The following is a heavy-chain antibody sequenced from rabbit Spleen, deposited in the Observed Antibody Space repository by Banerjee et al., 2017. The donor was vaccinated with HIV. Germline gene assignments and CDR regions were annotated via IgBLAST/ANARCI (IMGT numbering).Heavy chain of an antibody. CDR1: GFSFSNKAV. CDR2: IDIGSSGFT. D-gene: IGHD1-1*01. CDR3: ARDTSRSFSSYGMDL. V-gene: IGHV1S45*01. Sequence: QEQLVESGGGLVQPGGSLKLSCTASGFSFSNKAVMCWVRQAPGKGLEWIACIDIGSSGFTYFAPWEKGRFPSSKTASTTVSLQMTRLTAADTATYFCARDTSRSFSSYGMDLGGQGTLVTVS. J-gene: IGHJ6*01.